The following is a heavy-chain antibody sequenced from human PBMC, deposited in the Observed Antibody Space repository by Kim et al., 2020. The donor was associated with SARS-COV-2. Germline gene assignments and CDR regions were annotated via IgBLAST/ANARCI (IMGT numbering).Heavy chain of an antibody. CDR1: GGSFSGYY. D-gene: IGHD6-13*01. CDR3: ASVMAAADFDY. Sequence: SETLSLTCAAYGGSFSGYYWSWIRQPPGKGLEWIGEINHSGSTNYNPSLKSRVTISVDTSKNQFSLKLSSVTAADTAVYYCASVMAAADFDYWGQGTLVTVSS. V-gene: IGHV4-34*01. J-gene: IGHJ4*02. CDR2: INHSGST.